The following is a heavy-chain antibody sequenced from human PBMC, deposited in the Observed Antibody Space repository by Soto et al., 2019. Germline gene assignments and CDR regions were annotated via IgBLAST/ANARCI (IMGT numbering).Heavy chain of an antibody. V-gene: IGHV1-2*04. Sequence: QVQLVQSGAEVKKPGASVKVSCKASGYTFTGYYMHWVRQAPGQGLEWMGWINPNSGGTNYAQKFQGWVTMTRDTAISTAYMELSRLRSDDTAVYYCARAAGRNWNSLGYWGQGTLVTVSS. D-gene: IGHD1-7*01. CDR1: GYTFTGYY. J-gene: IGHJ4*02. CDR3: ARAAGRNWNSLGY. CDR2: INPNSGGT.